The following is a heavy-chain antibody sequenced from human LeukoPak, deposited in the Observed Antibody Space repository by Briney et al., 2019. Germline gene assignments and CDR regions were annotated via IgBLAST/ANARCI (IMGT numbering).Heavy chain of an antibody. Sequence: GASVKVSCTASGYAFTSYGISWVRQAPGQGLEWMGWISAYNGNTNYAQKLQGRVTMTTDTSTSTAYMELRSLRSDDTAVYYCARDAYYYDSSGYYCVDYWGQGTLVTVSS. D-gene: IGHD3-22*01. CDR3: ARDAYYYDSSGYYCVDY. CDR1: GYAFTSYG. CDR2: ISAYNGNT. J-gene: IGHJ4*02. V-gene: IGHV1-18*01.